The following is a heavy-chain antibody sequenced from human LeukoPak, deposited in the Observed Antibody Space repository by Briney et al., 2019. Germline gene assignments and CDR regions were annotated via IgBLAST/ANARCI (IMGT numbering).Heavy chain of an antibody. D-gene: IGHD3-10*01. CDR3: ARDLSSGLDY. J-gene: IGHJ4*02. V-gene: IGHV3-30*04. Sequence: GGPLRLSCAASGFTFSSYAMHWIRQAPGEGLEWVAVISYDGSNKYYADSVKGRFTISRDNSKNTLYLQMNSLRAEDTAVYYCARDLSSGLDYWGQGTLVTVSS. CDR2: ISYDGSNK. CDR1: GFTFSSYA.